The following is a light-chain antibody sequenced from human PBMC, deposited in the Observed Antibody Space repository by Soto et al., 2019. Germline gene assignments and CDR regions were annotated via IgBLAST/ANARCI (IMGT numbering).Light chain of an antibody. CDR2: AAS. CDR1: QTSDIY. V-gene: IGKV1-39*01. CDR3: QQSYVPPPT. J-gene: IGKJ1*01. Sequence: DVQLTQSPSSLSASLGDRVIITCRASQTSDIYLNWYQQKPGKAPRLLIYAASSLQSAVPSRFSGSGSRTEFTLTISSLQPEDFATYYCQQSYVPPPTFGQGTKVE.